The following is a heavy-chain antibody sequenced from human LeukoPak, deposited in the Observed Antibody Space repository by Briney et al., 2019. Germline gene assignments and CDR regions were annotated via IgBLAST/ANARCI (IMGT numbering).Heavy chain of an antibody. D-gene: IGHD7-27*01. CDR2: INPNSGGS. CDR1: GYTFIDYY. V-gene: IGHV1-2*06. Sequence: ASVKVSCKASGYTFIDYYIHWVRQAPGQGLEWMGRINPNSGGSNYAQNFQGRVIMTRDTSISTAYMELSRLRSDDTAVYYCARDLPSTSNWELDYWGQGTLVTVSS. J-gene: IGHJ4*02. CDR3: ARDLPSTSNWELDY.